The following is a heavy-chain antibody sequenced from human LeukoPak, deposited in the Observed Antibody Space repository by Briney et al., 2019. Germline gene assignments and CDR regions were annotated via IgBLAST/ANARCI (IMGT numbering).Heavy chain of an antibody. CDR3: ASIRGTFGY. CDR2: TRNKANSYIT. Sequence: SGGSLRLSCAASGFTFSDHFLDWVRQAPGKGLEWVGRTRNKANSYITEYAASVKGRFTISRGDSKDSLYLQMSSLKTDDTAMYYCASIRGTFGYWGQGTLVTVSS. D-gene: IGHD1-26*01. CDR1: GFTFSDHF. J-gene: IGHJ4*02. V-gene: IGHV3-72*01.